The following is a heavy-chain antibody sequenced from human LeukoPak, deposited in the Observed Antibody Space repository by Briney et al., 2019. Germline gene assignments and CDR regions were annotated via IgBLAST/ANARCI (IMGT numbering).Heavy chain of an antibody. D-gene: IGHD6-13*01. V-gene: IGHV1-58*02. CDR2: IVVGSGNT. CDR1: GFTFTSSA. Sequence: SVKVSCKACGFTFTSSAMQWVRQARGQRLEWIGWIVVGSGNTNYAQKFQERVTITRDMSTSTAYMELSSLRSEDTAVYYCAANIAAAGNYDYWGQGTLVTVSS. J-gene: IGHJ4*02. CDR3: AANIAAAGNYDY.